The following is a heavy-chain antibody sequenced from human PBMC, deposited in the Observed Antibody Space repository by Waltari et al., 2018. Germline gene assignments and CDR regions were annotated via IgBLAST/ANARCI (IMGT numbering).Heavy chain of an antibody. CDR1: GGSISSYY. D-gene: IGHD1-26*01. CDR2: IYYSGST. Sequence: QVQLQESGPGLVKPSETLSLTCTVSGGSISSYYWSWIRQPPGKGLEWIGYIYYSGSTNYNPPRKSRVTISVDTSKNQFSLKLSSVTAADTAVYYCARHGSGATWWIDYWGQGTLVTVSS. J-gene: IGHJ4*02. V-gene: IGHV4-59*08. CDR3: ARHGSGATWWIDY.